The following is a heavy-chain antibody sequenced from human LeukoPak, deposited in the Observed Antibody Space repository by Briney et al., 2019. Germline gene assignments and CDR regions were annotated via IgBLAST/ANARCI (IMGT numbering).Heavy chain of an antibody. J-gene: IGHJ4*02. CDR3: ITDYGGNSGVSG. CDR2: IRSKAYGGTT. Sequence: GGSLRLSCTASGFTFGDYAMSWFRQAPGKGLEWVGFIRSKAYGGTTEYAASVKGRFTISRDDSKSIAYLQMNSLKTEDTPFYYCITDYGGNSGVSGWGQGTLVAVSS. D-gene: IGHD4-23*01. CDR1: GFTFGDYA. V-gene: IGHV3-49*03.